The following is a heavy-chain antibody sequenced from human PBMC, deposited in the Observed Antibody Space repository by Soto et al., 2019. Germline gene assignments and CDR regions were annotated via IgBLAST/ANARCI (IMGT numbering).Heavy chain of an antibody. CDR1: GYTFTSYG. CDR3: TRRFVGWDGTYYFDN. CDR2: ISAYNGNT. Sequence: QVQLVQSGAEVKKPGASVKVSCKASGYTFTSYGISWVRQAPGQGLEWMGWISAYNGNTNYAQKLQGRVTMTTDTSTSTGYMELRSLRSDDTAVYYCTRRFVGWDGTYYFDNWGQGTLVTVSS. J-gene: IGHJ4*02. V-gene: IGHV1-18*01. D-gene: IGHD2-15*01.